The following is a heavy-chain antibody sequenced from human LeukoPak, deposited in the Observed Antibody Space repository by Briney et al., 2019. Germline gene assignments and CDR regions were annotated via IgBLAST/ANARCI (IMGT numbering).Heavy chain of an antibody. CDR2: IKKDGSEK. CDR3: AKDRLGAMMYFDF. CDR1: GVTFSSYW. J-gene: IGHJ4*02. Sequence: PGGSLRLSCAASGVTFSSYWMSWVRQAPGKGLEWVANIKKDGSEKYYVDSVKGRFTISRDNAKTSLYLQMNSLRVEDTAVYYCAKDRLGAMMYFDFWGQGTLVTVSS. V-gene: IGHV3-7*03. D-gene: IGHD1-26*01.